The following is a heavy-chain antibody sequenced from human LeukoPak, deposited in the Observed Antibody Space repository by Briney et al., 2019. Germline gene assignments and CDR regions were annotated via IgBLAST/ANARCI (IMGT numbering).Heavy chain of an antibody. D-gene: IGHD5-18*01. CDR2: INHSGST. Sequence: SETLSLICAVYGGSFSGYYWSWIRQPPGKGLEWIGEINHSGSTNYNPSLKSRVTISVDTSKNQFSLKLSSVTAADTAVYYCARGDKQLWYFDYWGQGTLVTVSS. V-gene: IGHV4-34*01. CDR3: ARGDKQLWYFDY. J-gene: IGHJ4*02. CDR1: GGSFSGYY.